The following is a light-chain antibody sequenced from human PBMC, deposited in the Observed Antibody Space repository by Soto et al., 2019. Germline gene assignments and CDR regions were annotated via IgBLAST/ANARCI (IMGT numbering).Light chain of an antibody. CDR1: SSDVGGYNY. V-gene: IGLV2-14*01. CDR2: DVS. CDR3: SSHTSSGTIMV. J-gene: IGLJ2*01. Sequence: QSALTQPASVSGSPGQSITISCTGTSSDVGGYNYVSWYQQHPGKAPKLMIYDVSNRPSAVSNRFSGSKSGNTASLTISGLQAEDEADYYCSSHTSSGTIMVFGGGTKLTVL.